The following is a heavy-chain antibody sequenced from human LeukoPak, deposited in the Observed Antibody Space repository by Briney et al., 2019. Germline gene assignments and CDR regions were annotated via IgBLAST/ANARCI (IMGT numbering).Heavy chain of an antibody. CDR1: GYTFTSYY. J-gene: IGHJ4*02. CDR3: ATMGGGNPYFDY. V-gene: IGHV1-46*01. D-gene: IGHD4-23*01. CDR2: INPSGDNT. Sequence: ASVTVSCTASGYTFTSYYMYWVRQAPGQGLEWMGIINPSGDNTNYAQKFQGRVTMTEDTSTDTAYMELSSLRSEDTAVYYCATMGGGNPYFDYWGQGTLVTVSS.